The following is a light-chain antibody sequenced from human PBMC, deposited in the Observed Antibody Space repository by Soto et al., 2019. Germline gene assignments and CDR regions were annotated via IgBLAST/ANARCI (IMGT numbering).Light chain of an antibody. CDR3: QSYDSSLGGSV. Sequence: QAVVTQPPSVSGAPGQRVTISCTGNSSNIGAGYDVHWYQQLPGTAPKLLIYGNSNRPSGVPDRFSGSKSGTSASLAITGLQAEDEAYYYCQSYDSSLGGSVFGTGTKLTVL. CDR1: SSNIGAGYD. J-gene: IGLJ1*01. CDR2: GNS. V-gene: IGLV1-40*01.